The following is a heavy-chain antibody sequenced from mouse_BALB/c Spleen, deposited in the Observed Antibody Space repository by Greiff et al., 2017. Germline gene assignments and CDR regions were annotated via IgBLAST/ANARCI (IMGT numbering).Heavy chain of an antibody. D-gene: IGHD1-1*01. CDR3: ARSSSKGKYYAMDY. V-gene: IGHV1-69*02. CDR1: GYTFTSYW. CDR2: IDPSDSET. J-gene: IGHJ4*01. Sequence: QVQLQQPGAELVKPGAPVKLSCTASGYTFTSYWMNWVKQRPGRGLEWIGRIDPSDSETHYNQKFKDKATLTVDKSSSTAYMQLSSLTSEDSAVYYSARSSSKGKYYAMDYWGQGTAVTVSS.